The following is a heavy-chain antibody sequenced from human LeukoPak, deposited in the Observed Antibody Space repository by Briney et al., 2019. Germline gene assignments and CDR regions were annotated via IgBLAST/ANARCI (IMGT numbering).Heavy chain of an antibody. CDR2: ISSSSTTR. CDR1: GFTFSSCS. D-gene: IGHD6-13*01. CDR3: ARDPHIAAAGTIFDY. J-gene: IGHJ4*02. Sequence: GGSLRLSCVVSGFTFSSCSMNWVRQAPGKGLEWVSYISSSSTTRYYADSVKGRFTITRDNAKNSLYLQMNSLRDEDSAVYYCARDPHIAAAGTIFDYWGQGTLVTVSS. V-gene: IGHV3-48*02.